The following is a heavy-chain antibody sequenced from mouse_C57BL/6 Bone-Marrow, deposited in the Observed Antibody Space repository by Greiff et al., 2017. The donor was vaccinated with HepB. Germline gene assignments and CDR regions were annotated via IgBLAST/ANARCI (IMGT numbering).Heavy chain of an antibody. CDR3: TRNPPLIYTVVGYYAMDY. J-gene: IGHJ4*01. V-gene: IGHV6-6*01. CDR2: IRNKANYHAT. Sequence: EVKLMESGGGLVQPGGSMKLSCAASGFTFSDAWMDWVRQSPEKGLEWVAEIRNKANYHATNHADSVKGRFTISRDDSKSSVYLQMISLRAEDTGIYYCTRNPPLIYTVVGYYAMDYWGQGTSVTVAS. D-gene: IGHD1-1*01. CDR1: GFTFSDAW.